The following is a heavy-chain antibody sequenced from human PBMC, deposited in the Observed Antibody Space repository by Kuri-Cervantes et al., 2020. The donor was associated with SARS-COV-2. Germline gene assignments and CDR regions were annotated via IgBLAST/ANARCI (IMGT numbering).Heavy chain of an antibody. Sequence: GESLKISCAASGFTFSNAWMSWVRQAPGKGLEWVAVISYDGSNKYYADSVKGRFTISRDNSKNTLYLQMNSLRAEDTAVYYCAKGHQGAFDIWGQGTMVTVSS. CDR2: ISYDGSNK. CDR1: GFTFSNAW. J-gene: IGHJ3*02. CDR3: AKGHQGAFDI. V-gene: IGHV3-30*18.